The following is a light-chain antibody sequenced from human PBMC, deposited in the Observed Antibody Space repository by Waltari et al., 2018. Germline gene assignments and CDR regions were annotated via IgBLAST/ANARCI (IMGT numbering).Light chain of an antibody. V-gene: IGKV4-1*01. J-gene: IGKJ4*01. Sequence: DIVMTQSPDSLDVSPGARDTINCRSSQCVLSRPNNKNDLAWYQRKQGQPPTLLIYWAFTRESGVPARFSGSGSGTDFTLTISSLQAEDVAVYYCQHYYSTPLAFGGGTK. CDR3: QHYYSTPLA. CDR2: WAF. CDR1: QCVLSRPNNKND.